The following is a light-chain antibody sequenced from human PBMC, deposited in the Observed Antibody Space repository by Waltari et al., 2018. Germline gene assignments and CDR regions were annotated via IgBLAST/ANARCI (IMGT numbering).Light chain of an antibody. CDR1: QSISEY. Sequence: EIMLTQSPGTLSLSPGERATLYCRASQSISEYLAWYQQKPGQAPRLLIYDASIRATGIPDRFSGSGYGTDFSLTISRLEPEDYAVYYCQKYGSLPATFGRGTKVEIK. CDR2: DAS. J-gene: IGKJ1*01. V-gene: IGKV3-20*01. CDR3: QKYGSLPAT.